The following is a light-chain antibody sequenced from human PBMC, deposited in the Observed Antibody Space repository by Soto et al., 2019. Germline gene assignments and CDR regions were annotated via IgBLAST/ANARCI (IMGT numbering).Light chain of an antibody. J-gene: IGKJ1*01. Sequence: VVTQSPTTLSLSPGQRATLSCRASQSVSSYLAWYQQKPGQAPRLTIYGASTRATGIPARFSGSGSGTEFTLTISSLQSEDFAMYYCQQYNNWPRTFGQGTKVDIK. CDR1: QSVSSY. V-gene: IGKV3-15*01. CDR2: GAS. CDR3: QQYNNWPRT.